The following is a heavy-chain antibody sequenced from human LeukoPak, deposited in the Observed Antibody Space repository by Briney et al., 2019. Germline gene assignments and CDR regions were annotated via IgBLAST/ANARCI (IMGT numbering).Heavy chain of an antibody. CDR3: ARDGSYRHFDF. J-gene: IGHJ4*02. Sequence: GASVKVSCKASGYTFNDYGVSWVRQAPGQGLEWMGWISTYNDTTNYAQKFQGRATLTTDTSTSTVYMELRSLTSDDTAVNYCARDGSYRHFDFWGQGSLVTVSS. CDR2: ISTYNDTT. CDR1: GYTFNDYG. V-gene: IGHV1-18*01. D-gene: IGHD1-14*01.